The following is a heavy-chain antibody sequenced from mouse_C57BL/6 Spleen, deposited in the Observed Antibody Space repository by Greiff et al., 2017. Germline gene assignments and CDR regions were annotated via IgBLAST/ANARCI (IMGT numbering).Heavy chain of an antibody. CDR1: GYTFTSYW. Sequence: VQLQQSGTVLARPGASVKMSCKTSGYTFTSYWMHWVKQRPGQGLEWIGAIYPGNSDTSYNQKFKGKAKLTADTSASTAYMALSSLTNEDSAVYYCTRGGGNYQYYFDYWGQGTTLTVSS. D-gene: IGHD2-1*01. CDR2: IYPGNSDT. CDR3: TRGGGNYQYYFDY. V-gene: IGHV1-5*01. J-gene: IGHJ2*01.